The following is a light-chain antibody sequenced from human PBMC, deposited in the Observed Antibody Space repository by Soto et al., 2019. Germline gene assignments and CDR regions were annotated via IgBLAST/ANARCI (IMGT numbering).Light chain of an antibody. J-gene: IGKJ1*01. CDR2: KAS. Sequence: STLPASVGDRVTITCRASQSISTWLAWYQQKPGKAPNLLNYKASYLAGGVPSRFSGGGSGTEFTLTISSLQPDDFATYYCQQYSSYWTFGQGTKVDIK. CDR1: QSISTW. V-gene: IGKV1-5*03. CDR3: QQYSSYWT.